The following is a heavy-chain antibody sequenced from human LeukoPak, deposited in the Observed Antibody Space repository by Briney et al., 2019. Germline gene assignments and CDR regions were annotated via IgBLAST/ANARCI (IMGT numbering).Heavy chain of an antibody. CDR1: GGSISSGDYY. J-gene: IGHJ4*02. CDR3: ARDYPSGYYGSGSYPY. V-gene: IGHV4-30-4*08. CDR2: IYYSGST. D-gene: IGHD3-10*01. Sequence: SETLSLTCTVSGGSISSGDYYWSWIRQPPGKGLEWIGYIYYSGSTYYNPSLKSRVTISVDTSKNQFSLKLSSVTAADTAVYYCARDYPSGYYGSGSYPYWGQGTLVTVSS.